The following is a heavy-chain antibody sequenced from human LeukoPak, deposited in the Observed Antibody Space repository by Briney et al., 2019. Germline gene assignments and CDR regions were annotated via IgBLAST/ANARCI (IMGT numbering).Heavy chain of an antibody. CDR1: GFSFGSYG. CDR3: AKDWGQLGYCSGGTCYSANDH. V-gene: IGHV3-30*18. Sequence: GRSLRLSCAASGFSFGSYGMHWVRQALGKGLEWVAVISYDGSKKYYADSVKGRFTISRDNSKNTLYLQMSSLRAEDTAVYYCAKDWGQLGYCSGGTCYSANDHWGQGTLVTVSS. CDR2: ISYDGSKK. J-gene: IGHJ4*02. D-gene: IGHD2-15*01.